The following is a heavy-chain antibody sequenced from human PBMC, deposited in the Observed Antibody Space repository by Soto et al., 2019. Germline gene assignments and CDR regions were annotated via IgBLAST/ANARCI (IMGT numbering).Heavy chain of an antibody. Sequence: SETLSLTCTVSGGSISSYYWSWIRQPPGKGLEWIGYIYYSGSTNYNPSLKSRVTISVDTSKNQFSLKLSSVTAADTAVYYCARVKREADIVVVPAAMGWFDPWGQGTLVTVSS. CDR1: GGSISSYY. V-gene: IGHV4-59*01. D-gene: IGHD2-2*01. J-gene: IGHJ5*02. CDR2: IYYSGST. CDR3: ARVKREADIVVVPAAMGWFDP.